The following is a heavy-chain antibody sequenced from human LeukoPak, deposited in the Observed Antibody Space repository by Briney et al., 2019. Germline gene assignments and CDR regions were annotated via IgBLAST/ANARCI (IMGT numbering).Heavy chain of an antibody. Sequence: GGSQRLSCAASGSTFSSYEMNWVRQAPGEGLEGVSYISSSGSTIYYADSVKGRFTISRDNAKNSLYLQMNSLRAEDTAVYYCAELGITMIGGVWGKGTTVTISS. CDR2: ISSSGSTI. V-gene: IGHV3-48*03. J-gene: IGHJ6*04. CDR1: GSTFSSYE. CDR3: AELGITMIGGV. D-gene: IGHD3-10*02.